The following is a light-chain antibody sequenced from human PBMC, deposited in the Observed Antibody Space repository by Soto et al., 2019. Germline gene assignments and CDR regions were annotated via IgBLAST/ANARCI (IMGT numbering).Light chain of an antibody. J-gene: IGLJ1*01. V-gene: IGLV2-23*03. CDR1: SSDVGSYNL. CDR2: EGS. CDR3: CSYADGSTFV. Sequence: QSVLTQPASVSGSPGQSITISCTGTSSDVGSYNLVSWYQQHPGKAPKLMIYEGSKRPSGGSNRFSGSKSGNTASLKLSGLQAEDEADYYCCSYADGSTFVFGAGTKVTVL.